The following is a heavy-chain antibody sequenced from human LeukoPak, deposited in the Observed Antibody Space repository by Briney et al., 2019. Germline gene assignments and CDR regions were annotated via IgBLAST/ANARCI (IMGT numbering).Heavy chain of an antibody. V-gene: IGHV1-69*04. CDR3: ARGKGFVGHFDS. J-gene: IGHJ4*02. D-gene: IGHD2-15*01. CDR2: IIPILGTV. CDR1: GGTFRSNV. Sequence: SVKVSCKVSGGTFRSNVISWVRQAPGQGPEWMGRIIPILGTVEYAEKLQGRVTITADKSTSTVYMGLGSLKSEDTALYYCARGKGFVGHFDSWGQGTLVTVSS.